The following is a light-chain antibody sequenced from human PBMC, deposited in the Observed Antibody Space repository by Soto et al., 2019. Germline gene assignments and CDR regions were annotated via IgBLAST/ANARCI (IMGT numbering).Light chain of an antibody. CDR3: QQRSNWPPEIT. Sequence: EIVLTQSPATLSLSPGESATLSCRASQSVSSYLAWYQQKPGQAPRLLIYDASNRATGIPARFSGSGSGTDFTLTISSLEPEDFAVYYCQQRSNWPPEITFGQGTRLEIK. CDR1: QSVSSY. CDR2: DAS. V-gene: IGKV3-11*01. J-gene: IGKJ5*01.